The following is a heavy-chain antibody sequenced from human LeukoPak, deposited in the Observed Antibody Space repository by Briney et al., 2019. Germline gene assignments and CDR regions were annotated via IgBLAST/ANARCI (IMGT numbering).Heavy chain of an antibody. V-gene: IGHV4-38-2*02. D-gene: IGHD6-19*01. Sequence: SETLSLTCTISGYSISSGYYWGWIRQPPGKGLEWIGSIYHSGSTYYNPSLKSRVTISLDTSENQFSLKLSSVTAADTAVYYCARDLHSSGWGYFDYWGQGTLVTVSS. CDR3: ARDLHSSGWGYFDY. CDR2: IYHSGST. CDR1: GYSISSGYY. J-gene: IGHJ4*02.